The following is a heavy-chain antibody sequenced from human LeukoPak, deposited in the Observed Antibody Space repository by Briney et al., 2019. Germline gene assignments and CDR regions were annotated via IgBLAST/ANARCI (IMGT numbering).Heavy chain of an antibody. D-gene: IGHD3-22*01. CDR2: VKSKTDSGTT. V-gene: IGHV3-15*01. CDR1: GFTFSNAW. J-gene: IGHJ6*02. Sequence: GGSLRLSCAASGFTFSNAWMSWVRQAPEKGLEWVCRVKSKTDSGTTDYAAPVKGRFTISRDDSKNTLYLQMNSPKTEDTAVYYCTTGLIRDLYYYDSGGYYPIYGMDVWGQGTTVTVSS. CDR3: TTGLIRDLYYYDSGGYYPIYGMDV.